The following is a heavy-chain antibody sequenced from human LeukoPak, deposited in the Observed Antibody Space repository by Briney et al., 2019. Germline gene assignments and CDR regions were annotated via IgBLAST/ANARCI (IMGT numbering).Heavy chain of an antibody. CDR3: TREVADTTITN. D-gene: IGHD5-12*01. J-gene: IGHJ4*02. Sequence: GGSLRLSCTASGFTLDDYAMSWFRQAPGKGLEWVGFIRSKAYGGTAEYAASVKGRFTISRDGSKNIAYLQMNSLKTKDTAVYYCTREVADTTITNWGQGTLVTVSS. V-gene: IGHV3-49*01. CDR2: IRSKAYGGTA. CDR1: GFTLDDYA.